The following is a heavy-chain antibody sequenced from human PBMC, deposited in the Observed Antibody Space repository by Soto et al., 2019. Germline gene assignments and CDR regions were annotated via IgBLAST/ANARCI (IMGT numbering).Heavy chain of an antibody. J-gene: IGHJ5*02. D-gene: IGHD3-16*01. V-gene: IGHV3-11*01. CDR2: ISSSGTTK. Sequence: PGGSLRLSCVASGFNFSDHYMTWIRQAPGKGLEWVSSISSSGTTKEYADSVKGRFTISRDNAKNPLSLQMNSLRAEDTAVYYCAREGEYWFDPWGQGTLVTVSS. CDR1: GFNFSDHY. CDR3: AREGEYWFDP.